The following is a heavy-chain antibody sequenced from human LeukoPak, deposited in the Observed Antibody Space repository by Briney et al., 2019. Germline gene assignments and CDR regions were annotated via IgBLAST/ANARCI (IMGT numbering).Heavy chain of an antibody. CDR2: IGSSSSYI. CDR3: ARDPGSGIQLWFFWY. Sequence: GGSLRLSCAASGFTFSSYSMNWVRQAPGKGLEWVSSIGSSSSYIYYADSVKGRFTISRDNAKNSLYLQMNSLRAEDTAVYYCARDPGSGIQLWFFWYWGQGTLVTVSS. D-gene: IGHD5-18*01. V-gene: IGHV3-21*01. J-gene: IGHJ4*02. CDR1: GFTFSSYS.